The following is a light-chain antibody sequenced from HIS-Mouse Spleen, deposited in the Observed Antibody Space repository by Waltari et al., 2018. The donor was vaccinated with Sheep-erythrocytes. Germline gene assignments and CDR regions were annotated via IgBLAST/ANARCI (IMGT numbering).Light chain of an antibody. Sequence: SYELTQPPSVSVSPGQTASITGTGDKLGDKYACWYQKKPGQSPVLVIYQDSKRPSGIPERFSGSNSGNTATLTISGTQAMDEADYYCQAWDSSTAVFGGGTKLTVL. CDR3: QAWDSSTAV. CDR2: QDS. J-gene: IGLJ2*01. CDR1: KLGDKY. V-gene: IGLV3-1*01.